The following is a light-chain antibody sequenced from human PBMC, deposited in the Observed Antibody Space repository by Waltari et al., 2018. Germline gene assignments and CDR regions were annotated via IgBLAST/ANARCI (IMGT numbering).Light chain of an antibody. Sequence: DIQMTQSPSPLSASVGDRVTITCRASQSISRFLNWYQQKPGKAPKLLIYAASSLQSGVPSRFSGSGSGTDFTLTISSLQPEDFAIYYCQQSYSIPQYTFGQGTKLEIK. CDR1: QSISRF. J-gene: IGKJ2*01. CDR3: QQSYSIPQYT. V-gene: IGKV1-39*01. CDR2: AAS.